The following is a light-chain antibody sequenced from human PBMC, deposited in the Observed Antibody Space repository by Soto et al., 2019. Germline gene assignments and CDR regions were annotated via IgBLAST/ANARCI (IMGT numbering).Light chain of an antibody. Sequence: QSALTQPASVSASPGQTITISCTGSSNDIGSYNYVSWYQHHPGKAPKLIIFDVFDRPSGVSERFSGSKSGNTASLNISGLQAEDEADYYCSSYIDNSPEVLFGGGTKLT. J-gene: IGLJ3*02. CDR3: SSYIDNSPEVL. V-gene: IGLV2-14*01. CDR2: DVF. CDR1: SNDIGSYNY.